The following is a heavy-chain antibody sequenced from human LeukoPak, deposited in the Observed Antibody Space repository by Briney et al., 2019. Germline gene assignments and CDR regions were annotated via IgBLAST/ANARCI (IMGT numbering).Heavy chain of an antibody. CDR2: IYYSGST. V-gene: IGHV4-59*08. J-gene: IGHJ4*02. Sequence: SETLSLTCTVSGGSISSYYWSWIRQPPGKGLEWIGYIYYSGSTNYNPSLKSRVTISVDASKNQFSLKLSSVTAADTAVYYCARHSRGGGSSSWYWYFDYWGQGTLVTVSS. CDR1: GGSISSYY. D-gene: IGHD6-13*01. CDR3: ARHSRGGGSSSWYWYFDY.